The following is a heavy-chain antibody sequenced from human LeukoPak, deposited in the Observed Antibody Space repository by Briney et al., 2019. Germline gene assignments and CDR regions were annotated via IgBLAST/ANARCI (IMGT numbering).Heavy chain of an antibody. J-gene: IGHJ4*02. CDR1: GYTFTSYG. V-gene: IGHV1-18*01. D-gene: IGHD6-19*01. CDR3: AREYSSGWYVYYVDY. CDR2: ISAYNGNT. Sequence: ASVKVSCKASGYTFTSYGISWVRQAPGQGLEWMGWISAYNGNTNYAQKLQGRVTMTTDTSTSTAYMGLRSLRSDDTAVYYCAREYSSGWYVYYVDYWGQGTLVTVSS.